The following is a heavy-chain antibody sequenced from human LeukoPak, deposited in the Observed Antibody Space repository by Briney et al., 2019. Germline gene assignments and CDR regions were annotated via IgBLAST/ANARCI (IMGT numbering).Heavy chain of an antibody. CDR2: ISGSGVST. CDR3: ARDRLGDGYIREFDS. CDR1: GFTFSSSA. D-gene: IGHD5-24*01. V-gene: IGHV3-23*01. J-gene: IGHJ4*02. Sequence: PGGSLRLSCGASGFTFSSSAMSWVRQAPGKGLEWVSSISGSGVSTYYADSVKGRFTISRDNSKNTLYVQMNSLRAEDTAIYYCARDRLGDGYIREFDSWGQGTLVIASS.